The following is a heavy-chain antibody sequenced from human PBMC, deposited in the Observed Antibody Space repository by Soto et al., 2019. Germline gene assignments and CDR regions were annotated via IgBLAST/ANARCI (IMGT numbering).Heavy chain of an antibody. CDR3: VTHRDYCPGRCFWLFDY. Sequence: ASVKVSREASGYTFTSFYVHWVRQAPGQGLEGMGISNPSGDITNYARKFQGRVTMNRDTSTSTVYMELSRLRSEDTDVYSCVTHRDYCPGRCFWLFDY. D-gene: IGHD3-3*01. CDR1: GYTFTSFY. V-gene: IGHV1-46*03. CDR2: SNPSGDIT. J-gene: IGHJ4*01.